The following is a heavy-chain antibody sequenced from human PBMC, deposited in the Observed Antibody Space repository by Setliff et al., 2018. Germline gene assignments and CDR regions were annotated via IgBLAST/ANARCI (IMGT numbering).Heavy chain of an antibody. Sequence: ASVKVSCKASGYSLTRYYMHWVRQAPGQGLEWMGIINPGGGNASYAEKFQGRVTMTRDTSTSTFYMEVNILRSDDTAVYYCARGGMAAANRKGVFEYWGQGTLVTVSS. D-gene: IGHD6-13*01. V-gene: IGHV1-46*01. J-gene: IGHJ4*02. CDR2: INPGGGNA. CDR1: GYSLTRYY. CDR3: ARGGMAAANRKGVFEY.